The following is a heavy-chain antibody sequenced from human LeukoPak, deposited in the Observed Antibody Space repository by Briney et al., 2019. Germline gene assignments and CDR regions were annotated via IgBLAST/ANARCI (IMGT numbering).Heavy chain of an antibody. CDR3: AREGWDQRDTAAFDH. D-gene: IGHD6-19*01. J-gene: IGHJ4*02. CDR1: GYTFTGHY. V-gene: IGHV1-2*02. CDR2: INPNSGDR. Sequence: GASVKVSCKASGYTFTGHYMHWARQAPGQGLEWRGWINPNSGDRNSAQKFQGRVTMTRDTSTMTRDTSISTVYMELSRLGPDDTAVYYCAREGWDQRDTAAFDHWGQGTLVTVSS.